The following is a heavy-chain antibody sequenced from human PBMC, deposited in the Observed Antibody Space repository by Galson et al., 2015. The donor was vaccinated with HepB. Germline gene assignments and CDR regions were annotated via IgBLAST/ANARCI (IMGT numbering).Heavy chain of an antibody. D-gene: IGHD2/OR15-2a*01. CDR2: IIPIFGTA. V-gene: IGHV1-69*13. CDR1: GGTFSSYA. CDR3: ARVNYFRANYYYMDV. J-gene: IGHJ6*03. Sequence: SVKVSCKASGGTFSSYAISWVRQAPGQGLEWMGGIIPIFGTANYAQKFQGRVTITADESTSTAYMELSSLRSEDTAVYYCARVNYFRANYYYMDVWGKGTTVTVSS.